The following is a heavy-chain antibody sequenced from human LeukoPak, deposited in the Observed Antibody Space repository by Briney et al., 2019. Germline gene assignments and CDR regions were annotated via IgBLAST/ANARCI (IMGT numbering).Heavy chain of an antibody. CDR2: FDPEDGET. J-gene: IGHJ4*02. D-gene: IGHD5/OR15-5a*01. CDR1: GYTLTELS. Sequence: ASVKVPCKVSGYTLTELSMHWVRQAPGKGLEWMGGFDPEDGETIYAQKFQGRVTMTEDTSTDTAYMELSSLRSEDTAVYYCATSIESTTDSGLVWYYWGQGTLVTVSS. V-gene: IGHV1-24*01. CDR3: ATSIESTTDSGLVWYY.